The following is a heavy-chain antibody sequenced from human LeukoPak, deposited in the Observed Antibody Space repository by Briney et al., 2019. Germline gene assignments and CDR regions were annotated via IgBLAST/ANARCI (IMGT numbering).Heavy chain of an antibody. Sequence: GASVKVSCKASGGTFSSYAISWVRQAPGQGLEWMGGIIPIFGTANYAQRFQGRVTITTDESTSTAYMELSSLRSEDTAVYYCARAHGSYYVEVVDPWGQGTLVTVSS. V-gene: IGHV1-69*05. J-gene: IGHJ5*02. CDR2: IIPIFGTA. D-gene: IGHD1-26*01. CDR1: GGTFSSYA. CDR3: ARAHGSYYVEVVDP.